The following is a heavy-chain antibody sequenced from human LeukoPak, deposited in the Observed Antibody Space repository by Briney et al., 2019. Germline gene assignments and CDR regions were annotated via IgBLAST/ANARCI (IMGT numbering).Heavy chain of an antibody. V-gene: IGHV3-48*01. J-gene: IGHJ3*02. Sequence: PGGSLRLSCAASGFTFSSYEMNWVRQAPGKGLEWVSYISSSSSTIYYADSVKGRFTISRDNAKNSLYLQMNSLRAADTAVYYCARANHAFDIWGRGTMVTVSS. CDR3: ARANHAFDI. D-gene: IGHD1-14*01. CDR2: ISSSSSTI. CDR1: GFTFSSYE.